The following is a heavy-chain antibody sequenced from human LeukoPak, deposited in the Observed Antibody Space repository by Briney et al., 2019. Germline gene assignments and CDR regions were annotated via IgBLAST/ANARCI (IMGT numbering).Heavy chain of an antibody. V-gene: IGHV3-30-3*01. CDR1: GFTFSSYA. J-gene: IGHJ4*02. D-gene: IGHD2-2*01. CDR2: ISYDGSNK. CDR3: ARSPRYCSSISCYLGH. Sequence: GRSLRLSCAASGFTFSSYAMCWVRQAPGKGLEWVAVISYDGSNKYYADSVKGRFTISRDNSKNTLYLQMNSLGAEDTAVYYCARSPRYCSSISCYLGHWGQGTLVTVSS.